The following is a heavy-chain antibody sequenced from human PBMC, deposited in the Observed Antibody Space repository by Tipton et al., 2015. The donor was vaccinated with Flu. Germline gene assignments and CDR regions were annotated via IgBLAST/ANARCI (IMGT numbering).Heavy chain of an antibody. CDR2: IHQTGST. V-gene: IGHV4-38-2*01. J-gene: IGHJ4*02. CDR3: ARRGAVLLFDY. CDR1: GDSIGSRYF. D-gene: IGHD3-10*01. Sequence: TLSLTCSVSGDSIGSRYFWGWIRQPPGKGLEWIGNIHQTGSTYYNVSLKSRVTISVDTSKNQFSLKLSSVTAADTAVYYCARRGAVLLFDYWGQGTLVTVSS.